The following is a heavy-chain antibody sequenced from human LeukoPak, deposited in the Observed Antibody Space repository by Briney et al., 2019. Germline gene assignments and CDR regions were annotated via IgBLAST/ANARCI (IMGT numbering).Heavy chain of an antibody. V-gene: IGHV4-61*02. J-gene: IGHJ6*03. Sequence: SETLSLTCTVSGGSISSGSYYWSWIRQPAGKGLEWIGRIYTSGSTNYNPSLKSRVTISVDTSKNQFSLKLSSVTAADPAVYYCARANPETYYYYYYMDVWGKGTTVTISS. CDR2: IYTSGST. D-gene: IGHD1-14*01. CDR1: GGSISSGSYY. CDR3: ARANPETYYYYYYMDV.